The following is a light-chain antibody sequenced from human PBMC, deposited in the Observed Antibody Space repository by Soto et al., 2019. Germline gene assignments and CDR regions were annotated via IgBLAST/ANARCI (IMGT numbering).Light chain of an antibody. Sequence: DIQMTQSPSTLSASVGDRVTITCRASQSISSWLAWYQQKPGKAPNLLIYKASSLESGVPSRFSGSGSGTEFTLTISSLHPDDFATYYCQQYNSYPTFGQGTRLE. CDR2: KAS. J-gene: IGKJ5*01. CDR3: QQYNSYPT. V-gene: IGKV1-5*03. CDR1: QSISSW.